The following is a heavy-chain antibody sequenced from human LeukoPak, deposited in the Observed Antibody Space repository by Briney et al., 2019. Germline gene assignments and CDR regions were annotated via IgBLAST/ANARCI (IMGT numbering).Heavy chain of an antibody. V-gene: IGHV1-18*04. CDR1: GYTFTDYY. J-gene: IGHJ4*02. CDR2: ISPYNGNT. Sequence: ASVKVSCKASGYTFTDYYMHWVRQAPGQGLEWMGWISPYNGNTNYAPKLQGRVTMTTDTATSTAYMELTSLTSGDTAVYYCARDRQCGYWGQGTLVTVSS. D-gene: IGHD2-21*01. CDR3: ARDRQCGY.